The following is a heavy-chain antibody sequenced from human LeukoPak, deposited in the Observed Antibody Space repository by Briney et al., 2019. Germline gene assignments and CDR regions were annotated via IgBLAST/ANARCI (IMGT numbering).Heavy chain of an antibody. CDR2: INSDGSST. D-gene: IGHD6-19*01. J-gene: IGHJ4*02. CDR1: GFTFTSYW. V-gene: IGHV3-74*01. CDR3: ARRGAVAGTVDY. Sequence: GGSLRLSCAASGFTFTSYWMHWVRQAPGKGLVWVSRINSDGSSTNYADSVKGRFTISRDNAKNTLYLQMNSLRAEDTAVYCCARRGAVAGTVDYWGQGTLVTVSS.